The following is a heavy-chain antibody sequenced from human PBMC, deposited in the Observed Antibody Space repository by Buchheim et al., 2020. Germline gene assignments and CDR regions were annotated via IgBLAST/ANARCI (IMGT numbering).Heavy chain of an antibody. CDR2: IYSDGSRS. V-gene: IGHV3-74*01. CDR3: ATESFDY. J-gene: IGHJ4*02. Sequence: EVQLVESGGVLVQPGGSPRLSCAASGFTFSSYWMHWVRQAPGKGLVWVSRIYSDGSRSDYADSVRGRFTISRDNAKNTLYLRMNSLRAEDTVVYYCATESFDYWGQGTL. CDR1: GFTFSSYW.